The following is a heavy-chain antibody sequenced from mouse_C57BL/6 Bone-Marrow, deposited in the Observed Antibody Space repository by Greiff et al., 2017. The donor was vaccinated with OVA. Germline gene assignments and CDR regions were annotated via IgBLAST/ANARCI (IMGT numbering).Heavy chain of an antibody. CDR2: IDPSDSET. D-gene: IGHD1-1*01. J-gene: IGHJ2*01. CDR1: GYTFTSYW. V-gene: IGHV1-52*01. Sequence: QVQLQQPGAELVRPGSSVKLSCKASGYTFTSYWMHWVKQRPIQGLEWIGNIDPSDSETHYNQKFKDKATLTVDKSSSTAYMQLSSLTSEDSAVYYCARSGNYYYGSKDNWGQGTTLTVSS. CDR3: ARSGNYYYGSKDN.